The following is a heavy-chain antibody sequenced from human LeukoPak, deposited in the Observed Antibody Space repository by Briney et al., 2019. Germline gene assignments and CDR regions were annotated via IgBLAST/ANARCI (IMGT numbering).Heavy chain of an antibody. CDR2: MYDSGGT. CDR1: GGSISSSDYY. Sequence: SETLSLTCTVSGGSISSSDYYWGWIRQPPGKGLEWIGSMYDSGGTSYNQSLTSRVTISADTSKNQFSLKLTSVAAADTAVYYCARRYYHDSSGFYYYFDYWGRGILVTVSS. CDR3: ARRYYHDSSGFYYYFDY. V-gene: IGHV4-39*01. D-gene: IGHD3-22*01. J-gene: IGHJ4*02.